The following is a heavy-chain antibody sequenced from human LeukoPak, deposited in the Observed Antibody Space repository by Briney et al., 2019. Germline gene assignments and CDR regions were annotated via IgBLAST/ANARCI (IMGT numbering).Heavy chain of an antibody. CDR3: ARDLTGSGSYYDAFDI. J-gene: IGHJ3*02. V-gene: IGHV3-21*01. CDR1: GFTFGDDG. Sequence: GGSLRLSCTASGFTFGDDGMSWFRQAPGKGLEWVSSISSSSSYIYYADSVKGRFTISRDNAKNSLYLQMNSLRAEDTAVYYCARDLTGSGSYYDAFDIWGQGTMVTVSS. CDR2: ISSSSSYI. D-gene: IGHD1-26*01.